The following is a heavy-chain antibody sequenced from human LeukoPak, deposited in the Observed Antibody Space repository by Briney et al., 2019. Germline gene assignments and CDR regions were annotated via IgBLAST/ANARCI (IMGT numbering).Heavy chain of an antibody. CDR1: GGSISSGAYY. V-gene: IGHV4-31*03. CDR2: IYDSGST. J-gene: IGHJ5*02. D-gene: IGHD5-18*01. Sequence: PSETLSLTCTVSGGSISSGAYYWSWIRQHPEKGLEWIGYIYDSGSTYYNPSLKSRITTSVDTSKNQFSLKLSSVTAADTAVYYCASLPRGYDYGYKWFDPWGQGTLVTVSS. CDR3: ASLPRGYDYGYKWFDP.